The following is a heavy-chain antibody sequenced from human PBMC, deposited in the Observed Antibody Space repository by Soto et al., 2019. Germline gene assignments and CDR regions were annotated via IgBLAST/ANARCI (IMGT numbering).Heavy chain of an antibody. CDR3: AKDVIAARPRNWFDP. V-gene: IGHV3-30*18. J-gene: IGHJ5*02. CDR1: GFNVITNY. D-gene: IGHD6-6*01. Sequence: PGGSHRLSSTVSGFNVITNYMHWVRQATGKGLEWVAVISYDGSNKYYADSVKGRFTISRDNSKNTLYLQMNSLRAEDTAVYYCAKDVIAARPRNWFDPWGQGTLVTVSS. CDR2: ISYDGSNK.